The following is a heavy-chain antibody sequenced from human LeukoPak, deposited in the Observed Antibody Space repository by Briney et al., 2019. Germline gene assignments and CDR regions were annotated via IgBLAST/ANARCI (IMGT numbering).Heavy chain of an antibody. J-gene: IGHJ5*02. CDR1: GGTFSSCA. Sequence: ASVKVSCKASGGTFSSCAISWVRQAPGQGLEWMGGIIPIFGTANYAQKFQGRVTITADESTSTAYMELSSLRSADTAVYYCARGGGYDFWSGYTGIPHWFDPWGQEPWSPSPQ. V-gene: IGHV1-69*13. CDR2: IIPIFGTA. D-gene: IGHD3-3*01. CDR3: ARGGGYDFWSGYTGIPHWFDP.